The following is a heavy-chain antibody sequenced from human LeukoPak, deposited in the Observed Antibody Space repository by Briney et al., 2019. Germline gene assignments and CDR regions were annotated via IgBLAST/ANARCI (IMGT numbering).Heavy chain of an antibody. CDR2: IWYDGSNK. CDR3: ARAYSGFSSRGFDY. CDR1: GFTFNSYG. D-gene: IGHD5-12*01. J-gene: IGHJ4*02. V-gene: IGHV3-33*01. Sequence: PGGSLRLSCSASGFTFNSYGFHWVRQAPGKGLEWGADIWYDGSNKYYADSVKGRFTISRDNSKNTVSLQMTSLRAEDTAVYYCARAYSGFSSRGFDYWGQGTLVSVSS.